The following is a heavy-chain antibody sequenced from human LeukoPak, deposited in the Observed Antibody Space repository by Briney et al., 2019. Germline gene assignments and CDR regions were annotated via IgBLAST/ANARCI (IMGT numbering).Heavy chain of an antibody. Sequence: GGSLRLSCAASGFTFSSYGMHWVRQAPGKGLEWVAVIWYDGSNKYYADSVKGRFTISRDNSKNTLYLQMNSLRAGDTAVYYCARDGAAAADEIYYYYGMDVWGQGTTVTVSS. J-gene: IGHJ6*02. CDR2: IWYDGSNK. CDR1: GFTFSSYG. CDR3: ARDGAAAADEIYYYYGMDV. D-gene: IGHD6-13*01. V-gene: IGHV3-33*01.